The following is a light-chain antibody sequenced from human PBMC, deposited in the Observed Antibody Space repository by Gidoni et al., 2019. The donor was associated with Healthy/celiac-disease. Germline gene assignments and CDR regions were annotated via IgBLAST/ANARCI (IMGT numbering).Light chain of an antibody. J-gene: IGLJ3*02. Sequence: QSVLTQPPSVSEAPRQRVTISCSGSSSNIGNNAVHWYQQLPGKAPNLLIYYDDLLPSGVSDRFSGSKSGTSASLAISGLQSEDEADYFCAAWADSLNGRVFGGGTKLTVL. V-gene: IGLV1-36*01. CDR2: YDD. CDR3: AAWADSLNGRV. CDR1: SSNIGNNA.